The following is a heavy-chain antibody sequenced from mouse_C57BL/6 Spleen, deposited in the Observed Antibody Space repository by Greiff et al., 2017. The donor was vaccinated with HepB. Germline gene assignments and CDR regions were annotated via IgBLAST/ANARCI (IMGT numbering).Heavy chain of an antibody. J-gene: IGHJ4*01. CDR2: ISYDGSN. V-gene: IGHV3-6*01. CDR3: ARGPRYAMDY. CDR1: GYSITSGYY. Sequence: EVKLQESGPGLVKPSQSLSLTCSVTGYSITSGYYWNWIRQFPGNKLEWMGYISYDGSNNYNPSLKNRISITRDTSKNQFFLKLNSVTTEDTATYYCARGPRYAMDYWGQGTSVTVSS.